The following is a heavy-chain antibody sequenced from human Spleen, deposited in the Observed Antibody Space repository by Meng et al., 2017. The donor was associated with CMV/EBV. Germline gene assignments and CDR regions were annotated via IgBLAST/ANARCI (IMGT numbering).Heavy chain of an antibody. CDR1: GFTVSDYY. CDR2: IYTTGAT. V-gene: IGHV3-66*02. CDR3: ARSRRNFDVLSGQFRYYYYGMDV. D-gene: IGHD3-3*01. J-gene: IGHJ6*02. Sequence: GESLKISCAASGFTVSDYYMSWARQAPGKGLEWVSLIYTTGATYYADSLKGRFTISRDSSKNTLFLQMNSLRPEDTAVYYCARSRRNFDVLSGQFRYYYYGMDVWGQGTTVTVSS.